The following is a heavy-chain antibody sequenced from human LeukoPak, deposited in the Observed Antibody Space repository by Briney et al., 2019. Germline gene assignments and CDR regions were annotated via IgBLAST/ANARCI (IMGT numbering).Heavy chain of an antibody. CDR2: MNPMRGDT. D-gene: IGHD3-10*01. CDR3: ARDGRGLRSSWFDP. J-gene: IGHJ5*02. Sequence: ASVKVSCKASGYSFTNYDINWVRQATGQGLEWMGWMNPMRGDTGYSQKFQGRVFITRDTSINTAYMELSSLGSDDTAVYYCARDGRGLRSSWFDPWGQGTLVIVSS. V-gene: IGHV1-8*03. CDR1: GYSFTNYD.